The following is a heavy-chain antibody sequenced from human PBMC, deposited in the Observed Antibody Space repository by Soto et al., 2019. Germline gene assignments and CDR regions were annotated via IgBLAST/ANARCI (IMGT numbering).Heavy chain of an antibody. CDR2: ISGSGGST. CDR3: AKLPITMVRGGIVWFDP. D-gene: IGHD3-10*01. CDR1: GFTFSSYA. Sequence: EVQLLESGGGLVQPGGSLRLSCAASGFTFSSYAMSWVRQAPGKGLEWVSAISGSGGSTYYADSVKGRFTISRDNSKNTLYLQMKSLRAEDTAVYYCAKLPITMVRGGIVWFDPWGQGTLVTVSS. V-gene: IGHV3-23*01. J-gene: IGHJ5*02.